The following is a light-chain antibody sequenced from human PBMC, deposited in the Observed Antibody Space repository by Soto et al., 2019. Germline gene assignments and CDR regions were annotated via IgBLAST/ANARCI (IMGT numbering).Light chain of an antibody. V-gene: IGKV1-5*03. CDR2: KAS. CDR3: EQYNSYPWT. J-gene: IGKJ1*01. Sequence: QITHYPSNLSPPAASRVTTTCRASQSISSWLVWDQQKPGKAPKLLIYKASSLESGVPSRCSGSGSGTEYTITISSLQPDDVATYYCEQYNSYPWTFGQGTKVDI. CDR1: QSISSW.